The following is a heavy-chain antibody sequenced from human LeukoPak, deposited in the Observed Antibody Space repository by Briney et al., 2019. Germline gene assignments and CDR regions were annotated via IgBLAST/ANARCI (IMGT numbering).Heavy chain of an antibody. CDR2: ISSSSSYI. J-gene: IGHJ3*02. CDR3: ARDVFGQTPPDAFDI. Sequence: GGSLRLSCAASGFTFSSYSMNWVRQAPGKGLEWVSSISSSSSYIYYADSVKGRFTISRDNAKNSLYLQMNSLRAEDTAVYYCARDVFGQTPPDAFDIWGQGTMVTVSS. V-gene: IGHV3-21*01. D-gene: IGHD3-10*02. CDR1: GFTFSSYS.